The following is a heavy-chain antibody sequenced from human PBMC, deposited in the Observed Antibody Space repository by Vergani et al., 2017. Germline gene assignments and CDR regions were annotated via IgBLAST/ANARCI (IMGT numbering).Heavy chain of an antibody. CDR3: SRGRGYSFGYSDY. J-gene: IGHJ4*02. CDR1: GVTFGDYA. D-gene: IGHD5-18*01. Sequence: EVQLVESGGVVVQPGGSLRLSCAASGVTFGDYAMTWVRQAPGKGLEWVAFIRNKAYGGTTEYAASVKGRFTISRDDSKRLAYLQLSGLKTEDTAVYFCSRGRGYSFGYSDYWGQGTLVTVSS. CDR2: IRNKAYGGTT. V-gene: IGHV3-49*04.